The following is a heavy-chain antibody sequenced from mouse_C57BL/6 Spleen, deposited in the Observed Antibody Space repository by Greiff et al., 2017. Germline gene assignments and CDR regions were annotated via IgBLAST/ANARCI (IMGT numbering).Heavy chain of an antibody. V-gene: IGHV5-17*01. CDR2: ISSGSSTI. CDR3: ARDYGSRLFAY. CDR1: GFTFSDYG. Sequence: EVKVVESGGGLVKPGGSLKLSCAASGFTFSDYGMHWVRLAPEKGLEWVAYISSGSSTIYYADTVKGRFTISRDNAKNTLFLQMTSLRSEDTAMYYCARDYGSRLFAYWGQGTLVTVSA. J-gene: IGHJ3*01. D-gene: IGHD1-1*01.